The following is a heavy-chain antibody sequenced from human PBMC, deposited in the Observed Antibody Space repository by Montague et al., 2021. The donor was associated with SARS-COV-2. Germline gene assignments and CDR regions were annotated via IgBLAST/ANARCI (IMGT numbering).Heavy chain of an antibody. Sequence: SETLSLTCTVSGYSIAHAYYWGWIRQPPGKGLEWIGNIWHGGSTXYNPSLKSRVTISVDTSNNQFSLKLTSVTAADTAAYYCARTSQYCTPTNCYLPNAMDVWGQGTTVTVSS. CDR2: IWHGGST. V-gene: IGHV4-38-2*02. J-gene: IGHJ6*02. CDR1: GYSIAHAYY. CDR3: ARTSQYCTPTNCYLPNAMDV. D-gene: IGHD2-8*01.